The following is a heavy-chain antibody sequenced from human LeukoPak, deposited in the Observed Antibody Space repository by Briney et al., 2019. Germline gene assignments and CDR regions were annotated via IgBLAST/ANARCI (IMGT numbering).Heavy chain of an antibody. V-gene: IGHV3-21*01. Sequence: GRSLRLSCAASGFTFSTYSMNWVRQAPGKGLEWVSFISSSSSYIYYADSVKGRITISRDNAKNSLYLQMNSLRAEDTAMYYCARSEYYFDYWGQGTLVTVSS. J-gene: IGHJ4*02. CDR1: GFTFSTYS. CDR3: ARSEYYFDY. CDR2: ISSSSSYI.